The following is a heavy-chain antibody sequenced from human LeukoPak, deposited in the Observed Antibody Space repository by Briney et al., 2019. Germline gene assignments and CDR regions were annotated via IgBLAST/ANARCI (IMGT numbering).Heavy chain of an antibody. V-gene: IGHV1-46*01. CDR1: GYTFTSYY. Sequence: ASVKVSCKASGYTFTSYYMHWVRQAPGQGLEWMGIINPSGSSTSYAQKFQGRVTMTRDTSTSTVYMELSSLRSEDTAVYYCARGGLLSPSLYYYYGMDVWGQGTTVTVSS. J-gene: IGHJ6*02. D-gene: IGHD3-10*01. CDR2: INPSGSST. CDR3: ARGGLLSPSLYYYYGMDV.